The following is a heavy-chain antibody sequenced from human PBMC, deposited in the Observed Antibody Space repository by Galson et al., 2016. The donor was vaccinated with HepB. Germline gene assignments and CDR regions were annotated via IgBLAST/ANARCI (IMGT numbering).Heavy chain of an antibody. Sequence: PALVKPTQTLTLTCTFSGFSLSSSPVGVSWIRQPPGKALEWLALISWDDDKRYKSSLKRRLTITRDTSKNQVVLTMTNMDPVETATYYCAHRSNSYRSSWAIFDYWGQGTPVTVSS. V-gene: IGHV2-5*08. J-gene: IGHJ4*02. D-gene: IGHD6-13*01. CDR3: AHRSNSYRSSWAIFDY. CDR2: ISWDDDK. CDR1: GFSLSSSPVG.